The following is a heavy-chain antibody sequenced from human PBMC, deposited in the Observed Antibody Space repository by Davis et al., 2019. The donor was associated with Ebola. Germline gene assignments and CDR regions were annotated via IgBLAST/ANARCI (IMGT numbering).Heavy chain of an antibody. CDR2: INHSGST. J-gene: IGHJ4*02. CDR1: GGSFSGYY. D-gene: IGHD5-18*01. V-gene: IGHV4-34*01. Sequence: MPGGSLRLSCAVSGGSFSGYYWSWIRQPPGKGLEWIGEINHSGSTNYIPSLKSRVTISVDTSKNQFSLKLSSVTAADTAVYYCATGGYSYDLDYWGQGTLVTVSS. CDR3: ATGGYSYDLDY.